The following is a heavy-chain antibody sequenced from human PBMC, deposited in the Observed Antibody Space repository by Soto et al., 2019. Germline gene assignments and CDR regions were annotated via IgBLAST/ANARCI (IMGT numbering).Heavy chain of an antibody. D-gene: IGHD2-15*01. CDR2: IAYSGDT. CDR1: GASITGADSY. V-gene: IGHV4-31*11. CDR3: ARSVDLDH. J-gene: IGHJ4*02. Sequence: CAVSGASITGADSYWFWIRKPPGKGLEWIGYIAYSGDTYYNPSLRSRVTISADRSENKFSLTLKSVTAEDTAVYYCARSVDLDHWGQGTLVTVSS.